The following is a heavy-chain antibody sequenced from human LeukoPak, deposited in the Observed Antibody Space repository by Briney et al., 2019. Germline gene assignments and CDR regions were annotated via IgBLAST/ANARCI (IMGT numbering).Heavy chain of an antibody. D-gene: IGHD3-9*01. CDR2: INSNGAST. CDR3: AKATYYDILMEGNGFDP. CDR1: GFTFDGYG. J-gene: IGHJ5*02. Sequence: GGSLRLSCVASGFTFDGYGMSWVRQAPEKGLEWVPSINSNGASTAYVDSVKGRFTISRDNSKNTLYLQMNSLRAEDTAVYYCAKATYYDILMEGNGFDPWGQGTLVTVSS. V-gene: IGHV3-20*04.